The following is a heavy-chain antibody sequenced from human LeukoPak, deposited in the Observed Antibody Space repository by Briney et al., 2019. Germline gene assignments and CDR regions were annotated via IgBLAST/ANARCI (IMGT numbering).Heavy chain of an antibody. V-gene: IGHV4-34*01. J-gene: IGHJ5*02. Sequence: SETLSLTCAVYGGSFSGYYWSWIRQPPGKGLEWIGEINHSGSTNYNPSLKSRVTISVDTSKNQFSLKLSSVTAADTAVYYCARGLRVFVTIFGVVIPSNWFDPWGQGTLVTVSS. CDR3: ARGLRVFVTIFGVVIPSNWFDP. CDR2: INHSGST. D-gene: IGHD3-3*01. CDR1: GGSFSGYY.